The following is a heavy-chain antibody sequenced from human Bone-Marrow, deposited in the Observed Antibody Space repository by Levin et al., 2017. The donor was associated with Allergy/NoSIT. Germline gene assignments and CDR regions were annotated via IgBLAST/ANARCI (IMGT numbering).Heavy chain of an antibody. D-gene: IGHD1-26*01. CDR3: ARNIVGTEDDAFDI. CDR1: GYIFTTFP. J-gene: IGHJ3*02. CDR2: IFTDTGNT. V-gene: IGHV1-18*01. Sequence: ASVKVSCKASGYIFTTFPISWVRQAPGQGLEWMGRIFTDTGNTDFAQKFQGRVTMTTDTSTNTAYMQMTSLTSDDTAVFYCARNIVGTEDDAFDIWGQGTKITVSS.